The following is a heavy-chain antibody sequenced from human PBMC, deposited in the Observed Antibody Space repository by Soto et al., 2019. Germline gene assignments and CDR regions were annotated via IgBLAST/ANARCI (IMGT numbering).Heavy chain of an antibody. D-gene: IGHD3-10*02. CDR2: IIPIFGTA. J-gene: IGHJ5*02. V-gene: IGHV1-69*13. Sequence: SVKVSCKASGGTFSSYAISWVRQAPGQGLEWMGGIIPIFGTANYAQKFQGRVTITADESTSTAYMELSSLRSEDTAVYYCARDLDLKGSVFGNWFDPWGQGTLVTVSP. CDR1: GGTFSSYA. CDR3: ARDLDLKGSVFGNWFDP.